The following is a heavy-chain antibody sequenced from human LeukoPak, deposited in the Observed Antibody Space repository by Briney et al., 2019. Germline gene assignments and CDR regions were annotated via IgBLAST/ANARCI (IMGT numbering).Heavy chain of an antibody. CDR2: IRYNGNNQ. CDR1: GFTFNNYG. CDR3: AKLLYYYDSSQPY. J-gene: IGHJ4*02. Sequence: GGSLRLSCAASGFTFNNYGMHWVRQAPGKGLEWVAFIRYNGNNQYYADSVKGRFTISRDNSKNTLYLQMNSLRAEDTAVYYCAKLLYYYDSSQPYWGQGTLVTVSS. D-gene: IGHD3-22*01. V-gene: IGHV3-30*02.